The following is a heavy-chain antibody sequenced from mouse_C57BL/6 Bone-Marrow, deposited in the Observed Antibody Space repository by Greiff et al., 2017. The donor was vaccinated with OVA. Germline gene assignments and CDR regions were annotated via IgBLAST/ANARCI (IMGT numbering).Heavy chain of an antibody. CDR1: GFTFTDYY. D-gene: IGHD2-4*01. J-gene: IGHJ3*01. CDR3: ARYDYDAFAY. CDR2: IRNKANGYPT. Sequence: EVQLVESGGGLVQPGGSLSLSCAASGFTFTDYYMSWVRQPPGKALEWLGFIRNKANGYPTEYSASVKGRFTISRDNSQSILYLQMNALRAEDSATYYCARYDYDAFAYWGQGTLVTVSA. V-gene: IGHV7-3*01.